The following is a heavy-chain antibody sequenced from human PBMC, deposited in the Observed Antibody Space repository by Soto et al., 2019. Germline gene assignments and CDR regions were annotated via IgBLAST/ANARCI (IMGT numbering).Heavy chain of an antibody. CDR3: ARGADVVGATLRNYYGMDV. CDR1: GGSFSSYA. Sequence: RASVKVSCKASGGSFSSYAISWVRQAPGQGLEWMGGIIPIFGTANYAQKFQARVTITADESTSTAYMELSSLRSEDTAMYYCARGADVVGATLRNYYGMDVWGPGTTVTVSS. D-gene: IGHD2-15*01. J-gene: IGHJ6*02. V-gene: IGHV1-69*13. CDR2: IIPIFGTA.